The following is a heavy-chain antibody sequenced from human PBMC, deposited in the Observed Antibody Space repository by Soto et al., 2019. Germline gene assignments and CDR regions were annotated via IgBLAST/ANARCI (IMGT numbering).Heavy chain of an antibody. V-gene: IGHV3-23*01. CDR2: SSGSGSGGST. D-gene: IGHD4-4*01. CDR3: AKDRDDDRNYVFAY. Sequence: EVQLLESGGGLVQPGGSLRLSCAASGFTFTNYAMTWVRQAPGKGLEWVSISSGSGSGGSTNYADSVKGRFTNSRDNSKKTLYLQMNSLRVEDTAVYYCAKDRDDDRNYVFAYWGEGTVVTVSS. J-gene: IGHJ4*02. CDR1: GFTFTNYA.